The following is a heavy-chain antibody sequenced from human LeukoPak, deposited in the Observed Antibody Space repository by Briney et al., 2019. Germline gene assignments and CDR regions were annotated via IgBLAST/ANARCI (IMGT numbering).Heavy chain of an antibody. Sequence: PGGSVRLSCAASGFTVSSNYMSWVRQAPGKGLEWVSVIYSGGSTYYSDSVKRRFTISRENSKNTRYLQMNSLRAEDTAVYYCARGSRSSGWFDYWGQGNLVTVSS. CDR1: GFTVSSNY. D-gene: IGHD6-19*01. CDR2: IYSGGST. J-gene: IGHJ4*02. CDR3: ARGSRSSGWFDY. V-gene: IGHV3-53*01.